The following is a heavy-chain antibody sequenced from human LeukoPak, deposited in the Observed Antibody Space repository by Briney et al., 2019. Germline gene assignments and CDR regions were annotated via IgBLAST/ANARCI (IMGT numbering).Heavy chain of an antibody. CDR1: GFTVSSNY. J-gene: IGHJ4*02. CDR2: IYSGGST. V-gene: IGHV3-53*01. Sequence: QSGGSLRLSCAASGFTVSSNYMSWVRQAPGKGLEWVSVIYSGGSTYYADSVKGRFTISRDNSKNTVLLQMDSLRAEDTAIYYCAKRSGVYSDNSGVFDYWGQGSLVTVSS. CDR3: AKRSGVYSDNSGVFDY. D-gene: IGHD4-11*01.